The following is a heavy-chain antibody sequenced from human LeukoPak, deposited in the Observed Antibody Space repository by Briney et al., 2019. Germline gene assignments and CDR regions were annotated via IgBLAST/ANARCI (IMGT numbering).Heavy chain of an antibody. Sequence: PGGSLRLSCAASGFTFSDYYMSWIRQAPGKGLEWVSYISSSSSYTNYADSVKGRFTISRDNAKNSLYLQMNSQRAEDTAVYYCARDPNVVVPLAPEYGAFDIWGQGTMVTVSS. CDR3: ARDPNVVVPLAPEYGAFDI. V-gene: IGHV3-11*06. D-gene: IGHD2-2*01. CDR2: ISSSSSYT. CDR1: GFTFSDYY. J-gene: IGHJ3*02.